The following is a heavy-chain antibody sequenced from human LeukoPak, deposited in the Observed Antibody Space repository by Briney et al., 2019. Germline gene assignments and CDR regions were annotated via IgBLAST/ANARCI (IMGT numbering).Heavy chain of an antibody. J-gene: IGHJ5*02. CDR1: GHSFSSYA. CDR2: INPYTGHT. Sequence: ASVRVSCTTSGHSFSSYAITWVRQAPGQGLEWMGWINPYTGHTNYAQKFWGRITMNADISTRTVNMDLTSLRSDDTAAYYCARGQVDPAMIIGGWFDLWGQGTLVIVSS. V-gene: IGHV1-18*01. CDR3: ARGQVDPAMIIGGWFDL. D-gene: IGHD5-18*01.